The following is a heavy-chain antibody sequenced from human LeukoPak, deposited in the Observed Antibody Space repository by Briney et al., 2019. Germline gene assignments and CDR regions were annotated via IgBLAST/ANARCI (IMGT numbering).Heavy chain of an antibody. CDR3: ARDKLLYYDFWSGYYSGYGMDV. Sequence: ASVKVSCKASGYTFTSYDINWVRQATGQGLEWMGWMNPNSGNTGYAQKFQGRVTMTRNTSISTAYMELSSLRSEDTAVYYCARDKLLYYDFWSGYYSGYGMDVWGQGTTVTVSS. D-gene: IGHD3-3*01. V-gene: IGHV1-8*01. CDR1: GYTFTSYD. J-gene: IGHJ6*02. CDR2: MNPNSGNT.